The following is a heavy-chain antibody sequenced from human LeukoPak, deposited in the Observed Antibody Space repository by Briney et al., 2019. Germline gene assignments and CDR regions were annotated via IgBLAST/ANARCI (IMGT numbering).Heavy chain of an antibody. CDR2: MNPNSGNT. V-gene: IGHV1-8*01. Sequence: ASVKVSCKASGYTFTSYDINWVRQATGQGLEWMGWMNPNSGNTGYAQKFQGRVTMTRNTSISTAYMELSSLRSEDTAVYYCARGRPSATIFGVVIPGDYWNGMDVWGQGTTVTVSS. J-gene: IGHJ6*02. D-gene: IGHD3-3*01. CDR3: ARGRPSATIFGVVIPGDYWNGMDV. CDR1: GYTFTSYD.